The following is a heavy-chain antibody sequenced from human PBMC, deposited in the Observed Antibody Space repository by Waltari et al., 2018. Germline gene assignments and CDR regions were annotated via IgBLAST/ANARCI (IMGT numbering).Heavy chain of an antibody. CDR3: ARDRGRGLYLDS. Sequence: WGGWGARHPGKGLRGLGQVRGSGKTNYNPSFASRVTVSVDTSTAQFSLKVTSATAADTAVYYCARDRGRGLYLDSWGQGILDTVSP. CDR2: VRGSGKT. D-gene: IGHD2-15*01. CDR1: W. V-gene: IGHV4-4*02. J-gene: IGHJ4*02.